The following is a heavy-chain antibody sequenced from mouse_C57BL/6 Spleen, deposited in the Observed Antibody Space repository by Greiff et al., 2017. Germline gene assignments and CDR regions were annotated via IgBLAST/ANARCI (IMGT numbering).Heavy chain of an antibody. J-gene: IGHJ2*01. Sequence: QVQLQQPGAELVKPGASVELSCKASGYTFTSYWMHLVKQRPGQGLEWIGMIHPNSGSTNYNEKFKSKATLTVDKSSSTAYMQLSSLTSEDSAVYYCAKSNATSFDYWGQGTTLTVSS. D-gene: IGHD5-5*01. CDR3: AKSNATSFDY. CDR2: IHPNSGST. CDR1: GYTFTSYW. V-gene: IGHV1-64*01.